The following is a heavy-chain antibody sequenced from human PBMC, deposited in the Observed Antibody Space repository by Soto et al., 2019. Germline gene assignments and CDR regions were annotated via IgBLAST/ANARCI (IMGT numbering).Heavy chain of an antibody. Sequence: SETLSLTCAVSGGSISSGGYSWSWIRQPPGKGLEWIGYIYHSGSTYYNPSLKSRVTISVDRSKNQFSLKLSSVTAADTAVYYCARAGYCSGGSCYVDDAFDIWGQGTMVTVSS. CDR1: GGSISSGGYS. J-gene: IGHJ3*02. CDR2: IYHSGST. CDR3: ARAGYCSGGSCYVDDAFDI. D-gene: IGHD2-15*01. V-gene: IGHV4-30-2*01.